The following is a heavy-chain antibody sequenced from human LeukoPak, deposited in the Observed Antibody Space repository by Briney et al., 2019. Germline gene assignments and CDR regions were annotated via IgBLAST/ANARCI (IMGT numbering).Heavy chain of an antibody. CDR3: AKDGYDILTGYEEYNWFDP. CDR1: GFTFSSYG. J-gene: IGHJ5*02. D-gene: IGHD3-9*01. V-gene: IGHV3-23*01. Sequence: PGGSLRLSRAASGFTFSSYGMSWVRQAPGKGLEWVSAISGSGGSTYYADSVKGRFTISRDNSKNTLYLQMNSLRAEDTAVYYCAKDGYDILTGYEEYNWFDPWGQGTLVTVSS. CDR2: ISGSGGST.